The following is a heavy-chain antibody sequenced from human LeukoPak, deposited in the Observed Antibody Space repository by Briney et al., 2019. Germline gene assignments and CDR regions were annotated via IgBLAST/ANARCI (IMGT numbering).Heavy chain of an antibody. CDR2: ISGSGGST. J-gene: IGHJ5*02. CDR3: ARDLGQYYDTSDNWFDP. D-gene: IGHD3-22*01. V-gene: IGHV3-23*01. Sequence: GALRLSCAASGFTFSGYGMSWVRQAPGKGLKWVSAISGSGGSTYYADSVKGRITISRDNSKNTLYLQMNSLRAEDTAVYYCARDLGQYYDTSDNWFDPWGQGTLVTVSS. CDR1: GFTFSGYG.